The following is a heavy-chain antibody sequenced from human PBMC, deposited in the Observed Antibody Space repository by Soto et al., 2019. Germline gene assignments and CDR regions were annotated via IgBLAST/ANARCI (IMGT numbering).Heavy chain of an antibody. CDR1: GFTFSSHV. CDR2: ISGGGGTT. Sequence: PGGSLRLSCAASGFTFSSHVMNWVRQAPGKGLEWVAAISGGGGTTYYGDSVEGRFTMSRDNSENTLYLQMNSLRADDTAVYYCARGPRAPPPHDYGMDVWGQGTTVTVSS. J-gene: IGHJ6*02. V-gene: IGHV3-23*01. CDR3: ARGPRAPPPHDYGMDV.